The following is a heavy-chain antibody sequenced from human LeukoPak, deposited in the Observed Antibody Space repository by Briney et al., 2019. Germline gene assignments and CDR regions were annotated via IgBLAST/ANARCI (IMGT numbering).Heavy chain of an antibody. CDR3: TGVYDSSGYPN. CDR2: IKSKTDGGTT. D-gene: IGHD3-22*01. J-gene: IGHJ4*02. V-gene: IGHV3-15*01. Sequence: GGSLRLPCAASGFTFSNAWMSWVRQAPGKGLEWVGRIKSKTDGGTTDYAAPVKGRFTISRDDSKNTLYLQMNSLKTEDTAVYYCTGVYDSSGYPNWGQGTLVTVSS. CDR1: GFTFSNAW.